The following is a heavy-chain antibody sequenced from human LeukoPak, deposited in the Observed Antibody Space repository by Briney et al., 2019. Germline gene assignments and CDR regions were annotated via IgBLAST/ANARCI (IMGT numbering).Heavy chain of an antibody. V-gene: IGHV4-59*01. Sequence: SETLSLTCTVSGGSISSYYWSWIRQPPGKGLEWIGYIYYSGSTNYNPSLKSRVTISVDTSKNQFSLKLSSVTAADTAVYYCARGQQWLVPGDYFDYWGQGTLVTVSS. CDR3: ARGQQWLVPGDYFDY. CDR1: GGSISSYY. J-gene: IGHJ4*02. D-gene: IGHD6-19*01. CDR2: IYYSGST.